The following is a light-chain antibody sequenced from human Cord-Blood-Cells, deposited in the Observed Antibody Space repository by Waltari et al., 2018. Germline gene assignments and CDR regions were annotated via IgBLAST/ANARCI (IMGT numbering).Light chain of an antibody. CDR1: TSDVGRYNY. CDR2: EVN. Sequence: SALTQPACVSGSPAQSLTIPCAGTTSDVGRYNYVAGYQQHPGKAPQLMIYEVNNRPSGVAKRVSGSKSGNTASLTISGLQAEDEADYYCSSYTGSSTLYVFGTGTKVTVL. V-gene: IGLV2-14*01. J-gene: IGLJ1*01. CDR3: SSYTGSSTLYV.